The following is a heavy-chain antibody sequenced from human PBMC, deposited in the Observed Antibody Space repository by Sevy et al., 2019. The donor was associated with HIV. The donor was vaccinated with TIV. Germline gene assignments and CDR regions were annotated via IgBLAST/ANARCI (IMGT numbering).Heavy chain of an antibody. CDR1: GGSISSGDYY. V-gene: IGHV4-30-4*01. J-gene: IGHJ5*02. CDR3: ARYCTRTSPHNWFDP. CDR2: NYYSGIT. Sequence: SETLSLTCSVSGGSISSGDYYWTWMRQSPGKGLEWIGYNYYSGITYYNPSLKSRVIISIDTVKNQFSLKLSSVTAADTTVYYCARYCTRTSPHNWFDPWGQGTLVTVSS. D-gene: IGHD2-2*01.